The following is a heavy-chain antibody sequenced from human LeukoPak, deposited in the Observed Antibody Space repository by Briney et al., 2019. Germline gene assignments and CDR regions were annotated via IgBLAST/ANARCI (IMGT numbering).Heavy chain of an antibody. CDR2: SSPYNRKT. V-gene: IGHV1-18*01. J-gene: IGHJ5*02. CDR3: ARGGIDIVTVPVSNWFDP. Sequence: ASVKVSFKATGYSFINYGITWVRQAPGQGLEWMGWSSPYNRKTNYAQKFQGRVTMTTDTSTNTAYMELRSLRSDDTAVYYCARGGIDIVTVPVSNWFDPWGQGTLVTVSS. CDR1: GYSFINYG. D-gene: IGHD2-15*01.